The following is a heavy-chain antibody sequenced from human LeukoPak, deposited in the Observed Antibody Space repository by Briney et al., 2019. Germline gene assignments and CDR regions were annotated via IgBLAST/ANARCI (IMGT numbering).Heavy chain of an antibody. J-gene: IGHJ4*02. CDR1: GGTFSSYA. V-gene: IGHV1-69*05. D-gene: IGHD3-22*01. CDR3: ARSYYDRPYYFDY. Sequence: ASVKVSCKASGGTFSSYAISWVRQAPGQGLEWMGGIIPIFGTANYAQKFQGRVTITTDESTSTAYMELSSLRSEDTAVYYCARSYYDRPYYFDYWGQRTLVTVSS. CDR2: IIPIFGTA.